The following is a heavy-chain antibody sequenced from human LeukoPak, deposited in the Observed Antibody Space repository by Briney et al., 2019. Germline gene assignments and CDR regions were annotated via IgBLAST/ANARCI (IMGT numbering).Heavy chain of an antibody. J-gene: IGHJ4*02. CDR1: GFTFSSYS. CDR3: ASSRYDSSGYYGIIAY. V-gene: IGHV3-21*01. CDR2: ITRSSNYI. Sequence: PGGSLRLSCVASGFTFSSYSMNWVRQAPGKGLEWVSSITRSSNYIYYADSVKGRFTISRDNAKNSLYLQMNSQRAEDTAVYYCASSRYDSSGYYGIIAYWGQGTLVTVSS. D-gene: IGHD3-22*01.